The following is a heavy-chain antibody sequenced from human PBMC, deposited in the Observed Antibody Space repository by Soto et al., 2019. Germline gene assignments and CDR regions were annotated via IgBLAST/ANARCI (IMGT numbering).Heavy chain of an antibody. J-gene: IGHJ3*02. Sequence: QVQLQESGPGLVKPSETLTLTCTVSGGSISSYYWSWIRQPPGKGLEWIGYIYYSGSTNYNPSLKSRVTISVDTSKNQFSLKLSSVTAADTAVYYCARVRGPLHDAFDIWGQGTMVTVSS. CDR1: GGSISSYY. CDR3: ARVRGPLHDAFDI. D-gene: IGHD3-10*01. V-gene: IGHV4-59*01. CDR2: IYYSGST.